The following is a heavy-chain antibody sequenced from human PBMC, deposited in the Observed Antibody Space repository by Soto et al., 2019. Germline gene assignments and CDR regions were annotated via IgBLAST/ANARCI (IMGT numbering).Heavy chain of an antibody. Sequence: SETLSLTCNVSGGSITNSGYLWSWIRQPPGKGLEWIRPLFYTGSTYYSPSLKIRASMSMDTSKNQFSLKLRSLTAADTAVYFCARVKATLFRHYYFDYWGQGTPVTVSS. CDR1: GGSITNSGYL. CDR3: ARVKATLFRHYYFDY. J-gene: IGHJ4*02. D-gene: IGHD5-12*01. CDR2: LFYTGST. V-gene: IGHV4-30-4*02.